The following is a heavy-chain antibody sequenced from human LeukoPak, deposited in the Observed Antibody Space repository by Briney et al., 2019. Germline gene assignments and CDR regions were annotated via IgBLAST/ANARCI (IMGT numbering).Heavy chain of an antibody. D-gene: IGHD2-2*01. CDR2: IIPIFGTA. CDR3: ANVVLPAATLPSDYYHMDV. V-gene: IGHV1-69*13. J-gene: IGHJ6*03. CDR1: GGTFSSYV. Sequence: GALVKVSCKASGGTFSSYVISWVRQSPGQGLEWMGGIIPIFGTANYAQKFQGRVTITADESTSTASMELSSLRSEDTAVYYCANVVLPAATLPSDYYHMDVWGQGTLVTVSS.